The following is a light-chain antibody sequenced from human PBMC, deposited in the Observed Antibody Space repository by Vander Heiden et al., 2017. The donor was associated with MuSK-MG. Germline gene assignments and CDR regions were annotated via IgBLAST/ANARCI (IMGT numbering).Light chain of an antibody. CDR3: QQSVSIPLT. Sequence: DIQMTQSPSSLSASVGDRVTITCRASQNIFSYLNWYQQKPGRAPRLLMSAATSLQSGVPSRFSGSGSGTDFSLTISSLQPEDFATYYCQQSVSIPLTFGGGTKVEIK. J-gene: IGKJ4*01. V-gene: IGKV1-39*01. CDR2: AAT. CDR1: QNIFSY.